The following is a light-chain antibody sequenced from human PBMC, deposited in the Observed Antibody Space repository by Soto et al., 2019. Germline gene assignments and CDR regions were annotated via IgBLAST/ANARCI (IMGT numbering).Light chain of an antibody. V-gene: IGLV2-14*01. CDR2: GVS. CDR3: SSYTDTSSFVV. CDR1: SGDVGSYDY. J-gene: IGLJ2*01. Sequence: QSALTQPVSVSGSPGQSITISCTGTSGDVGSYDYVSWYQHHPGKAPKLMIYGVSTRPLGVSNRFSGSKSGNTASLTISGLQAEDEADYYCSSYTDTSSFVVFGGGTKLTVL.